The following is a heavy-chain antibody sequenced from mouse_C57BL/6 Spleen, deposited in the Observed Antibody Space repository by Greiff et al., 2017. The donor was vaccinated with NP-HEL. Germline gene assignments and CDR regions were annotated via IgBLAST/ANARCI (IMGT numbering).Heavy chain of an antibody. Sequence: VQLQQSGPELVKPGASVKISCKASGYSFTGYYMNWVKQSPEKSLEWIGEINPSTGGTTYNQKFKAKATVTVDKSSSTAYMQLKSLTSEDSAVYYCASLITTAFDYWGQGTTLTVSS. V-gene: IGHV1-42*01. CDR2: INPSTGGT. CDR1: GYSFTGYY. CDR3: ASLITTAFDY. D-gene: IGHD1-2*01. J-gene: IGHJ2*01.